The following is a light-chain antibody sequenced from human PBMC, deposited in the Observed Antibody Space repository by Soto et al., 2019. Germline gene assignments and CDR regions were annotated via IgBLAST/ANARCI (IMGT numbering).Light chain of an antibody. CDR3: QQYANSPYT. CDR1: QSVSSTY. Sequence: EIVLTQSPGTLSLSPGERATLSCRASQSVSSTYLAWYQQKPGQAPRLLIYDASSRAAGIPDRFSGSGSGTDFTLTISRLEPEDFAVYYCQQYANSPYTFGQGTKLEIK. V-gene: IGKV3-20*01. J-gene: IGKJ2*01. CDR2: DAS.